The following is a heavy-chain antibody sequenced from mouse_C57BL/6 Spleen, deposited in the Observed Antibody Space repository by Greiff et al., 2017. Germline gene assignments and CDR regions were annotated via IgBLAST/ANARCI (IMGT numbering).Heavy chain of an antibody. V-gene: IGHV5-4*01. J-gene: IGHJ2*01. D-gene: IGHD2-2*01. Sequence: EVQLVESGGGLVKPGGSLKLSCAASGFTFSSYAMSWVRQTPEKRLEWVATISDGGSYTYYPDNVKGRFTISRDNAKNNLYLQMSHLKSEDTAMXYCASMVTTGFDYWGQGTTLTVSS. CDR2: ISDGGSYT. CDR1: GFTFSSYA. CDR3: ASMVTTGFDY.